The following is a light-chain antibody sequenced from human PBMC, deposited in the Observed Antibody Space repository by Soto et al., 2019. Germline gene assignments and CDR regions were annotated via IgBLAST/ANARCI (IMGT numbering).Light chain of an antibody. CDR1: QSISSW. V-gene: IGKV1-5*01. CDR3: QQYNRYSLT. Sequence: IQMTQSPSTLSASVGDRVTITCRASQSISSWLAWYQQKSGKAPKLLIYDASSLESGVPSRFSGSGSDTEFTLTINNLQPDDFATYHCQQYNRYSLTFGGGTKV. J-gene: IGKJ4*01. CDR2: DAS.